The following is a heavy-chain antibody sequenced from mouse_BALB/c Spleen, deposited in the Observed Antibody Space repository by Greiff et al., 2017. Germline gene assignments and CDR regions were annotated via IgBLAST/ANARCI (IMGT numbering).Heavy chain of an antibody. V-gene: IGHV5-17*02. CDR1: GFTFSSFG. CDR2: ISSCSSTI. J-gene: IGHJ4*01. CDR3: ARSRGYDGDYYAMDY. Sequence: DVKLVESGGGLVQPGGSRKLSCAASGFTFSSFGMHWVRQAPEKGLEWVAYISSCSSTIYYADTVKGRFTISRDNPKNTLFLQMTSLRSEDTAMYYCARSRGYDGDYYAMDYWGQGTSVTVSS. D-gene: IGHD2-2*01.